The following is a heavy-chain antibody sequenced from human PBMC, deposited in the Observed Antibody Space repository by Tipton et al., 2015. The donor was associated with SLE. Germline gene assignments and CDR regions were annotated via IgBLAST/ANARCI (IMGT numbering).Heavy chain of an antibody. D-gene: IGHD7-27*01. Sequence: TLSLTCTVSGGSISSGSYYWSWIRQPAGKGLEWIGRIYTSGSTKYNPSLKSRVTISIDTSKNQFSLKLSSVTAADTAVYYCARVYWGGYDAFDIWGQGTMVTVSS. CDR2: IYTSGST. V-gene: IGHV4-61*02. CDR1: GGSISSGSYY. CDR3: ARVYWGGYDAFDI. J-gene: IGHJ3*02.